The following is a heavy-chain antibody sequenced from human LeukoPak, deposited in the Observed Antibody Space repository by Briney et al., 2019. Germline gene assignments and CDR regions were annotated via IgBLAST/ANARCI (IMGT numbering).Heavy chain of an antibody. CDR2: IYTSGST. CDR1: GGSISSYY. D-gene: IGHD6-19*01. V-gene: IGHV4-4*07. CDR3: ARGQAVAGPFDH. J-gene: IGHJ4*02. Sequence: SETLSLTCTVSGGSISSYYWSWIRQPAGKGLEWIGRIYTSGSTNYNPSLKSRVTISVDKSKNQFSLKLSSVTAAYTAVYYCARGQAVAGPFDHWRQVTLVTVSS.